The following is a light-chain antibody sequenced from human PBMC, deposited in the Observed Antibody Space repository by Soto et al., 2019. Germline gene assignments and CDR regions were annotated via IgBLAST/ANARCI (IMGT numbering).Light chain of an antibody. CDR2: EVV. Sequence: QSALTQPASVSGSPGQSITISCTGTSSDVGGYNYVSWYQQHPGKAPRLIIYEVVQRPSGVPDRFSGSKSGNTASLTVSGLQAADEADYFCKSYAGSNTYVFGSGTRSPS. V-gene: IGLV2-8*01. J-gene: IGLJ1*01. CDR1: SSDVGGYNY. CDR3: KSYAGSNTYV.